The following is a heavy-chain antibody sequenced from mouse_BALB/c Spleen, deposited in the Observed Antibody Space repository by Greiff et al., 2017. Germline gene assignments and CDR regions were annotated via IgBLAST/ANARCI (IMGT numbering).Heavy chain of an antibody. CDR1: GFTFSSFG. D-gene: IGHD1-2*01. V-gene: IGHV5-17*02. CDR2: ISSGSSTI. CDR3: ARSLLRLYWYFDV. J-gene: IGHJ1*01. Sequence: EVQGVESGGGLVQPGGSRKLSCAASGFTFSSFGMHWVRQAPEKGLEWVAYISSGSSTIYYADTVKGRFTISRDNPKNTLFLQMTSLRSEDTAMYYCARSLLRLYWYFDVWGAGTTVTVSS.